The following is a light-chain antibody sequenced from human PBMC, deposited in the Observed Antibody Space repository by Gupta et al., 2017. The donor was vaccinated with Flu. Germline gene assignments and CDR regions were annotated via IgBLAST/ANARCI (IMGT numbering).Light chain of an antibody. J-gene: IGKJ4*01. CDR3: QQYNTHPLT. CDR2: KAS. Sequence: VGDRVTITCRASQSVSPWLAWYQQKPGKAPKLLIYKASNLESGVPSRFSGSGSGTEFTLTISSLQPDDFATYYCQQYNTHPLTFGGGTTVEIK. V-gene: IGKV1-5*03. CDR1: QSVSPW.